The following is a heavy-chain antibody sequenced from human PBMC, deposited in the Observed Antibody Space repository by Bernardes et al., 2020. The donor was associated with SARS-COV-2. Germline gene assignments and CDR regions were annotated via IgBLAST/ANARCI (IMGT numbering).Heavy chain of an antibody. CDR1: GITFSRYA. CDR2: ISTSGGDT. Sequence: GGSRRLSCAASGITFSRYAMSWVRQAPGKGLEWVSTISTSGGDTYYADSVKGRFTISRDNSKNTLFLQMNSLRAEDTAIYYCAKDGEYSGTTSDYWGQGTLVTVSS. V-gene: IGHV3-23*01. CDR3: AKDGEYSGTTSDY. D-gene: IGHD5-12*01. J-gene: IGHJ4*02.